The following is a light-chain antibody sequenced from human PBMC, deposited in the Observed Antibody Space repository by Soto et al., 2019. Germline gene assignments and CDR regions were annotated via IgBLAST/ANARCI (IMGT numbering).Light chain of an antibody. V-gene: IGKV2D-29*01. CDR3: MQSLQVPFT. CDR2: ELY. J-gene: IGKJ4*01. Sequence: DIVMTQTPLSLSVTPGQTASISCKSSQSLLHSNGKTYSYWYLQRPGQPPQLLIYELYNRFSGVPDRFSGSGSGTDFTLTISRVEAEDVGFYFCMQSLQVPFTFGGGTKVEIK. CDR1: QSLLHSNGKTY.